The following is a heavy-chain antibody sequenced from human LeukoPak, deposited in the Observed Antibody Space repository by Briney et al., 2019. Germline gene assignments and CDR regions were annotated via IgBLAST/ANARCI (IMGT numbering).Heavy chain of an antibody. Sequence: SETLSLTCTVSGVSVSSGSYDWGWIRQPPGKGLEWIGDIYYSGSTNYNPSLKSRVTISVDTSKNQFSLKLSSVTAADTAVYYCARDGDSRGTGAFDIWGQGTMVTVSS. J-gene: IGHJ3*02. CDR1: GVSVSSGSYD. CDR3: ARDGDSRGTGAFDI. V-gene: IGHV4-61*01. D-gene: IGHD1-1*01. CDR2: IYYSGST.